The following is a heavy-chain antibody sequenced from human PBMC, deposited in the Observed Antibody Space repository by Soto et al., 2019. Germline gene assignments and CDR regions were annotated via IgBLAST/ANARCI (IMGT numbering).Heavy chain of an antibody. J-gene: IGHJ5*02. D-gene: IGHD2-15*01. CDR2: IYYSVTT. Sequence: SETLSLTCSVSCISIIDSGTFSCNCIRHHAGKCLEFIGYIYYSVTTYYNPSLKSRATISLETSKNEFSLKLTSVTAADTAIYGCARGEVVACNWLDPWPQGTLVTVSS. CDR3: ARGEVVACNWLDP. CDR1: CISIIDSGTFS. V-gene: IGHV4-31*03.